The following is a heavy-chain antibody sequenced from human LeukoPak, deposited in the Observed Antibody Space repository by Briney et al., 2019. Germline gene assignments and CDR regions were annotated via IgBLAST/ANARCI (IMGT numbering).Heavy chain of an antibody. CDR3: ARGGGPVGYYFDY. Sequence: SETLSLTCTVSGGSMTTRNYYWTWIPQPPGKGLEWIGEINHSGGTNYNPSLKSRVTISVDTSKNQFSLKMSSVTAADTAVYYCARGGGPVGYYFDYWGQGTLVTVSS. V-gene: IGHV4-39*07. J-gene: IGHJ4*02. CDR2: INHSGGT. D-gene: IGHD1-26*01. CDR1: GGSMTTRNYY.